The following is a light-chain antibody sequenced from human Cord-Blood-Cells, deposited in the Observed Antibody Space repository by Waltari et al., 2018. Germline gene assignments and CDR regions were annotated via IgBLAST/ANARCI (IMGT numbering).Light chain of an antibody. Sequence: SYVLTQPPSPSLAPGKTARNPLGGNTIGRTRVHWYQQKPGQAPVLAVYDDRDRPSGIPERFSGCNSGNTATLAISRVEAGDEADYYCQVWDSSSDHVVFGGGTKLTVL. CDR1: TIGRTR. CDR3: QVWDSSSDHVV. V-gene: IGLV3-21*03. CDR2: DDR. J-gene: IGLJ2*01.